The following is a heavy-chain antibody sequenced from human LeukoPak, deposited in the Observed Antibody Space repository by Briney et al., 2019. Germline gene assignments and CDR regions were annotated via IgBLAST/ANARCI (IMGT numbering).Heavy chain of an antibody. CDR3: ARYYGDYQNWFDP. D-gene: IGHD4-17*01. Sequence: TLSLTCTVSGGSISSGGYYWSWIRQHPGKGLEWIGYIYYSGSTYYNPSLKSRVTISVDTSKNQFSLKLSFVTAADTAVYYCARYYGDYQNWFDPWGQGTLVTVSS. CDR1: GGSISSGGYY. CDR2: IYYSGST. V-gene: IGHV4-31*03. J-gene: IGHJ5*02.